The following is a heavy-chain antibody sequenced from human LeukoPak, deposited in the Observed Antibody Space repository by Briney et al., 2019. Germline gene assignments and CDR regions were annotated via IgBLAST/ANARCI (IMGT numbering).Heavy chain of an antibody. V-gene: IGHV6-1*01. Sequence: SQTLSLACSISGDSDSSNSAAGNFIRQSPSIGLQWLGSTYYRSKWYNDYAVSVKSRITINPDTSKNQSSLQLNSVTPEDTAVYYCARDGIPDFWSGLYYFDYWGQGTLVTVSS. CDR2: TYYRSKWYN. J-gene: IGHJ4*02. CDR1: GDSDSSNSAA. D-gene: IGHD3-3*01. CDR3: ARDGIPDFWSGLYYFDY.